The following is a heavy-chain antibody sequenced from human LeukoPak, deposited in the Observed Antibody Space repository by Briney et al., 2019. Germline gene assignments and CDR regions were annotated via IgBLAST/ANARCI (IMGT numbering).Heavy chain of an antibody. J-gene: IGHJ4*02. Sequence: GRSLRLSCAASGFTFSSYGMHWVRQAPGKGLEWVAVISYDGSNKYYADSVKGRFTISRDNSKNTLYLQMNSLRAEDTAVYYCAKATQGGYDILTGPGDYWGQGTLVTVSS. D-gene: IGHD3-9*01. CDR2: ISYDGSNK. CDR3: AKATQGGYDILTGPGDY. CDR1: GFTFSSYG. V-gene: IGHV3-30*18.